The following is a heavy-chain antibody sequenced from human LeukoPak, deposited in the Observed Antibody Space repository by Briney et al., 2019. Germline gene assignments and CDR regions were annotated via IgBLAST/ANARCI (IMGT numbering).Heavy chain of an antibody. V-gene: IGHV3-23*01. D-gene: IGHD3-10*01. CDR2: ITGSGDST. Sequence: PGGSLRLYCAAYRFAFSSYAMIWVRQAPGKGLEYVSAITGSGDSTYYAGSVKGRFTISRDNAKNTLYLQINSLRVEDTAVYYYARGRGWYFDLWGRGTLVTVSS. J-gene: IGHJ2*01. CDR3: ARGRGWYFDL. CDR1: RFAFSSYA.